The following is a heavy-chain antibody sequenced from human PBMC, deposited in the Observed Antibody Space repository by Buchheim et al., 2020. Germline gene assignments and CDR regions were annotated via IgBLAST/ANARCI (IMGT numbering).Heavy chain of an antibody. CDR2: IYDTGRT. V-gene: IGHV4-4*02. CDR3: VRSASYLASGMDV. Sequence: QVQLQESGPGLVKPSGTLSLTCAVSGGSITSSHWWTWVRQSPGTGLEWIGEIYDTGRTNSNPSLKSRVTMSVDKSKNQFSLKVTSVTAADTAVYYCVRSASYLASGMDVWGQGTT. CDR1: GGSITSSHW. J-gene: IGHJ6*02.